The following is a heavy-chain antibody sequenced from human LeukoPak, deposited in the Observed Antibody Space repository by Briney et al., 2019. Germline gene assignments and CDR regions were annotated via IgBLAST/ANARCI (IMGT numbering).Heavy chain of an antibody. CDR2: IYYSGST. Sequence: SETLSLTCTDPGGSISSYYWSWIWQPPGEGLEWIGYIYYSGSTSYTPSLKSRVTISVDTSKNQFSLKLSSVTAADTAVYYCARFATESGSYQTFDYWGQGTLVTVSS. CDR1: GGSISSYY. V-gene: IGHV4-59*01. D-gene: IGHD1-26*01. J-gene: IGHJ4*02. CDR3: ARFATESGSYQTFDY.